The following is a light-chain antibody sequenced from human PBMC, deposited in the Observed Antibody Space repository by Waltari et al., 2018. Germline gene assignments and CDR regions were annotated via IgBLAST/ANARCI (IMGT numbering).Light chain of an antibody. CDR3: QQRSSWTPHT. J-gene: IGKJ2*01. CDR2: DAS. CDR1: QSVGTH. V-gene: IGKV3-11*01. Sequence: EIVLTQSPATLSLSPGETVTLSCRASQSVGTHLAWYQQKPGQAPRLLIYDASNRATGIPDRFRGSGSGTDFTLTISSLEPADFAIYYCQQRSSWTPHTFGQGARLEIK.